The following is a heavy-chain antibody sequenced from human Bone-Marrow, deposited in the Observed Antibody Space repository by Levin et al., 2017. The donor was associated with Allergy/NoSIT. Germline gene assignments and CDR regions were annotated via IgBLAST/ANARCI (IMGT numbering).Heavy chain of an antibody. CDR3: ARVRYYDFWSGYYFDY. CDR1: GFTFSSYW. J-gene: IGHJ4*02. CDR2: IKQDGSEK. Sequence: PGGSLRLSCAASGFTFSSYWMSWVRQAPGKGLEWVANIKQDGSEKYYVDSVKGRFTISRDNAKNSLYLQMNSLRAEDTAVYYCARVRYYDFWSGYYFDYWGQGTLVTVSS. D-gene: IGHD3-3*01. V-gene: IGHV3-7*03.